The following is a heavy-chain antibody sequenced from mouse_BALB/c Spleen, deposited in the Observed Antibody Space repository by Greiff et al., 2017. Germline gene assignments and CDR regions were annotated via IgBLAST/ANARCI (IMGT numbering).Heavy chain of an antibody. CDR1: GFNIKDTY. CDR2: IDPANGNT. V-gene: IGHV14-3*02. J-gene: IGHJ1*01. D-gene: IGHD2-1*01. Sequence: EVQLQQSGAELVKPGASVKLSCTASGFNIKDTYMHWVKQRPEQGLEWIGRIDPANGNTKYDPKFQGKATITADTSSNTAYLQLSSLTSEDTAVYYCARGGNYGGWYFDVWGAGTTVTVSS. CDR3: ARGGNYGGWYFDV.